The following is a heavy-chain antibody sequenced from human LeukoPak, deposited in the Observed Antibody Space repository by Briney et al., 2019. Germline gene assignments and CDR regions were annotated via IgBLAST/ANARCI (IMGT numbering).Heavy chain of an antibody. CDR1: GYTFTSYF. J-gene: IGHJ4*02. D-gene: IGHD3-10*01. V-gene: IGHV1-46*01. Sequence: GASVKVSCKASGYTFTSYFMHWVRQAPGQEREWMGIINPSGGSTSHAQKFQGRVTMTRDMSTSTVYMELSSLRSEDTAVYYCARVRHYYGSGSDYWGQGTLVTVSS. CDR2: INPSGGST. CDR3: ARVRHYYGSGSDY.